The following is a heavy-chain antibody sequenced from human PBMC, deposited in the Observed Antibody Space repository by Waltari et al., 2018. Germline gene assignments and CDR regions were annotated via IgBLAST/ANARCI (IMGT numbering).Heavy chain of an antibody. Sequence: QVQLQESGPGLVKPSETLSLTCTVSGGSISSYYWSWIRQPPGKGLEWIGYIYYSGSTNYNPSLKSRVTISVDTSKNQFSLKLSSVTAADTAVYYCALGGIVGALVFDYWGQGTLVTVSS. J-gene: IGHJ4*02. D-gene: IGHD1-26*01. CDR1: GGSISSYY. V-gene: IGHV4-59*01. CDR2: IYYSGST. CDR3: ALGGIVGALVFDY.